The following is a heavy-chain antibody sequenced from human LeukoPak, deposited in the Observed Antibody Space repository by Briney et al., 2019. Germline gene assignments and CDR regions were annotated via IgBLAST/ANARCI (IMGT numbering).Heavy chain of an antibody. V-gene: IGHV1-3*01. CDR3: ARGDDYVWGSLSYFDF. D-gene: IGHD3-16*01. Sequence: ASVKVSCKTSGYSFTDYAIHWVRQAPGQRLEWMGWINVDHGDTEYSQIFQGRVTMTRDNSATTAYLELSSLRSEDTAVYYCARGDDYVWGSLSYFDFWGQGTLVSVSS. CDR2: INVDHGDT. J-gene: IGHJ4*02. CDR1: GYSFTDYA.